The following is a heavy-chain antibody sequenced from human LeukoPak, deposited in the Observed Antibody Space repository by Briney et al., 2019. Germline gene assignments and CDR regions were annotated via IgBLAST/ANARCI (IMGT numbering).Heavy chain of an antibody. D-gene: IGHD3-22*01. CDR3: AVVPITMIVVVMEAFDI. Sequence: SVKVSCKASGGTFSSYATSWVRQAPGQGLEWMGRIIPIFGTANYAQKFQGRVTITTDESTSTAYMELSSLRSEDTAVYYCAVVPITMIVVVMEAFDIWGQGTMVTVSS. V-gene: IGHV1-69*05. CDR1: GGTFSSYA. J-gene: IGHJ3*02. CDR2: IIPIFGTA.